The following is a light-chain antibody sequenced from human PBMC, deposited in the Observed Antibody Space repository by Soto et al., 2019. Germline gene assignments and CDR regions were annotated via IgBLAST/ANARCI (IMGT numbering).Light chain of an antibody. CDR1: QGISRW. CDR3: QQANSFPYT. J-gene: IGKJ2*01. V-gene: IGKV1-12*01. Sequence: DIQMTQSPSSVSASIGDRVTITCRASQGISRWLVWYQQKPGKAPKLLIYAASSLQSGVPSRFSGSGSGTYFTLTINSLQPEDFATYYCQQANSFPYTFGQGTKLEIK. CDR2: AAS.